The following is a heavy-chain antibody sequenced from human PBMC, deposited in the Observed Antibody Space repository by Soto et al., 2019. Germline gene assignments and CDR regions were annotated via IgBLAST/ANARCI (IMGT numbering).Heavy chain of an antibody. CDR2: IYPGDSDT. J-gene: IGHJ6*02. Sequence: LGEPLKISCKGSGYSFTSYWIGWVRQMPWKGLEWMGIIYPGDSDTRYSPSFQGQVTISADKSISTAYLQWSSLKASDTAMYYCARSVGPYYDILTGYAAYYYYGMDVCGQGTTVTVSS. V-gene: IGHV5-51*01. CDR1: GYSFTSYW. D-gene: IGHD3-9*01. CDR3: ARSVGPYYDILTGYAAYYYYGMDV.